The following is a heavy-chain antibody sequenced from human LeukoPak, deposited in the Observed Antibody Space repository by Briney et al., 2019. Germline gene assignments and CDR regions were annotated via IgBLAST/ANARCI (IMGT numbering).Heavy chain of an antibody. Sequence: GGSLRLSCAASGFTFSSYWMSWVRQAPGKGLEWVANIKQDGSEKYYVDSVKGRFTISRDNAKNSLYLQMNSLRAEDTAVYYCARDSCSGGSCYSDFDYWGQGTLVTVSS. D-gene: IGHD2-15*01. CDR2: IKQDGSEK. CDR1: GFTFSSYW. CDR3: ARDSCSGGSCYSDFDY. V-gene: IGHV3-7*01. J-gene: IGHJ4*02.